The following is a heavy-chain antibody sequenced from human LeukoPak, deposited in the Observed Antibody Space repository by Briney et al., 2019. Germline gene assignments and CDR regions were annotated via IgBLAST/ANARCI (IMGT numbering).Heavy chain of an antibody. J-gene: IGHJ3*02. D-gene: IGHD3-10*01. CDR3: ASGYGSGSYFAFDI. V-gene: IGHV4-34*01. Sequence: PSETLSLTCAVYGGSFSGYYWSWIRQPPGKGLEWIGKINHSGSTNYNPSLKSRVTISVDTSKNQFSLKLSSVTAADTAVYYCASGYGSGSYFAFDIWGQGTMVTVSS. CDR1: GGSFSGYY. CDR2: INHSGST.